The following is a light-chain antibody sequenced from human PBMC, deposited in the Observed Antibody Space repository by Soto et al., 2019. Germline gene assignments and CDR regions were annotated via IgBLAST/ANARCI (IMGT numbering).Light chain of an antibody. Sequence: QSALTQPASVSGSLGQSITISCTGSSSDVGGYNYVSWYQQYPGKAPKLMIYEVGNRPSGVSNRFSGSKSGNTASLTISGLQAEDEADYYCSSYTTSSSYVFGTGTQLTVL. CDR3: SSYTTSSSYV. CDR1: SSDVGGYNY. V-gene: IGLV2-14*01. CDR2: EVG. J-gene: IGLJ1*01.